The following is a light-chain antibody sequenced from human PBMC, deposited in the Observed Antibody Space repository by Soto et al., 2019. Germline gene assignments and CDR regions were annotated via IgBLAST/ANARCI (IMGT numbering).Light chain of an antibody. CDR3: CSYAGSYTLGV. J-gene: IGLJ2*01. CDR2: DVS. CDR1: SSDVGGYNY. Sequence: SALTQPRSVSGSPGQSVTISCTGTSSDVGGYNYVSWYQQHPGKAPKLMIYDVSKRPSGVPDRFSGSKSGNTASLTISGLQAEDEADYYCCSYAGSYTLGVFGGGTKVTVL. V-gene: IGLV2-11*01.